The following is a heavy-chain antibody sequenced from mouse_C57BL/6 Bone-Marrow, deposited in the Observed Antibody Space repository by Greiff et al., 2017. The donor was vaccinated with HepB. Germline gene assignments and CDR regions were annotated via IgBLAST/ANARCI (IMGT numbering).Heavy chain of an antibody. CDR2: ILPGSGST. Sequence: QVQLKQSGAELMKPGASVKLSCKATGYTFTGYWIEWVKQRPGHGLEWIGEILPGSGSTNYNEKFKGKATFTADTSSNTAYMQLSSLTTEDSAIYYCATITTVVANGDFDYWGQGTTLTVSS. J-gene: IGHJ2*01. CDR3: ATITTVVANGDFDY. D-gene: IGHD1-1*01. CDR1: GYTFTGYW. V-gene: IGHV1-9*01.